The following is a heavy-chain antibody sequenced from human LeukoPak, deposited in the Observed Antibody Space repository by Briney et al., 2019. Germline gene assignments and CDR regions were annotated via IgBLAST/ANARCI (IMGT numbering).Heavy chain of an antibody. Sequence: GGSLSLSCAASGFTFSSYAMSWVRQAPGKGLEWVSSIRGSGSNTYYADSVKGRFTISRDNSKNTLYLQMNSLRAEDTAVYYCGTATTVWENVESWGQGTLVTVSS. J-gene: IGHJ4*02. CDR2: IRGSGSNT. D-gene: IGHD4-4*01. V-gene: IGHV3-23*01. CDR1: GFTFSSYA. CDR3: GTATTVWENVES.